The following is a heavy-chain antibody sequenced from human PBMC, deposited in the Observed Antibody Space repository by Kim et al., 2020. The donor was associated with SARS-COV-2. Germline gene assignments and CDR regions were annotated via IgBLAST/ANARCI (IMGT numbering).Heavy chain of an antibody. CDR1: GFTFSDYY. CDR3: AVSIAAEVGEEGYFDY. CDR2: ISSSSSYT. J-gene: IGHJ4*02. V-gene: IGHV3-11*03. D-gene: IGHD6-13*01. Sequence: GGSLRLSCAASGFTFSDYYMSWIRQAPGKGLEWVSYISSSSSYTNYADSVKGRFTISRDNAKNSLYLQMNSLRAEDTAVYYCAVSIAAEVGEEGYFDYWGQGTLVTVSS.